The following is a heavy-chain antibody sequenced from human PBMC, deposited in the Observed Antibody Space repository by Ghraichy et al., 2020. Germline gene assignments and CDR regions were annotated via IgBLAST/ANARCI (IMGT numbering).Heavy chain of an antibody. CDR1: GGSISSSSYY. CDR2: MCYGGST. J-gene: IGHJ4*02. V-gene: IGHV4-39*01. D-gene: IGHD3-16*01. Sequence: SETLSLTCTVSGGSISSSSYYWGWIRQPPGKGLEWIGSMCYGGSTCYNTSLKSRVTISKDTSKNQLSLKLSSVTAADTAVYYCARLEYVSYWGQGTLVTVSS. CDR3: ARLEYVSY.